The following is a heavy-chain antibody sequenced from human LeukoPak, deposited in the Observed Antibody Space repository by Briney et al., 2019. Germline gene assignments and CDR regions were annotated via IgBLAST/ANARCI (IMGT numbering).Heavy chain of an antibody. CDR2: IYTSGST. CDR3: AREVSHLIAAAGWFDP. V-gene: IGHV4-4*07. Sequence: SETLSLTCTVSGGSISSYYWSWIRQPAGKGLEWIGRIYTSGSTNYNPSLKSRVTMSVDTSKNQFSLKLSSVTAADTAVYYCAREVSHLIAAAGWFDPWGQGTLVTVSS. CDR1: GGSISSYY. J-gene: IGHJ5*02. D-gene: IGHD6-13*01.